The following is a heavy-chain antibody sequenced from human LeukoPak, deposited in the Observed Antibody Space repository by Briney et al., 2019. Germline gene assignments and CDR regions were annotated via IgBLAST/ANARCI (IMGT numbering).Heavy chain of an antibody. CDR3: ARRIAVAGTFDY. V-gene: IGHV5-51*01. Sequence: GESLEISCKGSGYSFPSYWIGWVRQMPGQGLEWMGIIYPGDSDTRYSPSFQGQVTISADKSISTAYLQWSSLKASDTAMYYCARRIAVAGTFDYWGQGTLVTVSS. CDR1: GYSFPSYW. CDR2: IYPGDSDT. D-gene: IGHD6-19*01. J-gene: IGHJ4*02.